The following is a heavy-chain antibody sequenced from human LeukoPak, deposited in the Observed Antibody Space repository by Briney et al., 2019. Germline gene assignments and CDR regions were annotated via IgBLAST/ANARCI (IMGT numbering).Heavy chain of an antibody. J-gene: IGHJ6*04. Sequence: GRSLRLSCAASDFTFSSYPMNWVRQAPGKGLEWVSYISSRGSTIYYADSVKGRFTISRDNAKNSLYLQMNSLRAEDTAVYYCAELGITMIGGVWGKGTTVTISS. CDR3: AELGITMIGGV. CDR2: ISSRGSTI. D-gene: IGHD3-10*02. V-gene: IGHV3-48*03. CDR1: DFTFSSYP.